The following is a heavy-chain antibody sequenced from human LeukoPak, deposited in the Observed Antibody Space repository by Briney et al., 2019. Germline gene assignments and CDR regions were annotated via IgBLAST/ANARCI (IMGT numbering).Heavy chain of an antibody. CDR1: GGSISSGSYY. V-gene: IGHV4-61*02. D-gene: IGHD4-11*01. CDR2: IYTSGST. CDR3: AREGRKPARPNYSNYEDY. Sequence: SETLPLTCTVSGGSISSGSYYWSWIRQPAGKGLEWIGRIYTSGSTNYNPSLKSRVTISVDTSKNQFSLKLSSVTAADTAVYYCAREGRKPARPNYSNYEDYWGQGTLVTVSS. J-gene: IGHJ4*02.